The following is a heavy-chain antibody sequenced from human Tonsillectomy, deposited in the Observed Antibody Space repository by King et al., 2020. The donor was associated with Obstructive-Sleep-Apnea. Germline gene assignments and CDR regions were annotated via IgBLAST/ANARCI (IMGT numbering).Heavy chain of an antibody. CDR3: ARGGDYGDYRTAVGADY. CDR1: GGSISSGAYS. V-gene: IGHV4-30-4*07. D-gene: IGHD4-17*01. CDR2: IYYSGST. J-gene: IGHJ4*02. Sequence: QLQESGPGLVKPSQTLSLTCAVSGGSISSGAYSWSWIRQPPGKGLEWIGYIYYSGSTYYNPSLKSRVTISVDTSKNQFSLTLSSVTAADTAVYYCARGGDYGDYRTAVGADYWGQGTLVTVSS.